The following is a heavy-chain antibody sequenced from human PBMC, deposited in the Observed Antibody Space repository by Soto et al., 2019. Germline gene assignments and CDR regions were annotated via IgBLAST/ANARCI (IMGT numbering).Heavy chain of an antibody. J-gene: IGHJ4*02. Sequence: QPQLQESGPGLVKPSETLSLTCTVSGGSISSSSYYWGWIRQPPGKGLEWIGSIYYSGSTYYNPSLKSRVTISVDTSKNQFSLKLSSVTAADTAVYYCARFYPLFYYDSSGFVDYWGQGTLVTVSS. D-gene: IGHD3-22*01. CDR1: GGSISSSSYY. V-gene: IGHV4-39*01. CDR3: ARFYPLFYYDSSGFVDY. CDR2: IYYSGST.